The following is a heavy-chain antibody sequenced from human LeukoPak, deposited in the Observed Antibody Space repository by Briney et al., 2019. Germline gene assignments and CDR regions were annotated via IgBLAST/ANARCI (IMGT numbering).Heavy chain of an antibody. V-gene: IGHV1-8*01. Sequence: ASVKVSFKASGYTFSNYDLNWVRQATGQGLEWVGWMSPNSGNTGYAQKFQGRVSMARDTSMSTAYMELSSLTSDDTAVYYCARDYGGNSGHFDPWGQGTLVIVSS. CDR3: ARDYGGNSGHFDP. D-gene: IGHD4-23*01. CDR2: MSPNSGNT. J-gene: IGHJ5*02. CDR1: GYTFSNYD.